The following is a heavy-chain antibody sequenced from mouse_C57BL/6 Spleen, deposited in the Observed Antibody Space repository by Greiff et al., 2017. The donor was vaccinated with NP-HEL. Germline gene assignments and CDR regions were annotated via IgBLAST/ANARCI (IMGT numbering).Heavy chain of an antibody. J-gene: IGHJ2*01. Sequence: EVQLVESEGGLVQPGSSMKLSCTASGFTFSDYYMAWVRQVPEKGLEWVANINYDGSSTYYLDSLKSRFIISRDNAKNILYLQMSSLKSEDTATYYCARWPNWDGYFDYWGQGTTLTVSS. CDR2: INYDGSST. D-gene: IGHD4-1*01. CDR1: GFTFSDYY. V-gene: IGHV5-16*01. CDR3: ARWPNWDGYFDY.